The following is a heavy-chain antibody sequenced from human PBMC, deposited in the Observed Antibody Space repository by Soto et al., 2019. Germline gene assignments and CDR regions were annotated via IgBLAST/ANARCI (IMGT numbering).Heavy chain of an antibody. CDR3: TSRITMTPYYFDY. D-gene: IGHD3-22*01. CDR2: IRSKAYGGTT. V-gene: IGHV3-49*04. Sequence: PGGSLRLSCTASGFTFGDYAMSWVRQAPGKGLEWVGFIRSKAYGGTTEYAASVKGRFTISRDDSKNTAYLQMNSLKTEDTAVYYCTSRITMTPYYFDYLGQGTLVTVSS. CDR1: GFTFGDYA. J-gene: IGHJ4*02.